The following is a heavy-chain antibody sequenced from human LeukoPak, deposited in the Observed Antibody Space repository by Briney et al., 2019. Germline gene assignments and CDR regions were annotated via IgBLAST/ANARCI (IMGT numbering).Heavy chain of an antibody. CDR1: GFTYDDYA. J-gene: IGHJ3*02. CDR3: AKDNRAVAGAFDI. D-gene: IGHD6-19*01. Sequence: GGSLRLSCAAPGFTYDDYAMHWVRQAPGKGLEWVSGISWNSGSIGYADSVKGRFTISRDNAENSLYLQMNSLRAEDTALYYCAKDNRAVAGAFDIWGQGTMVTVSS. V-gene: IGHV3-9*01. CDR2: ISWNSGSI.